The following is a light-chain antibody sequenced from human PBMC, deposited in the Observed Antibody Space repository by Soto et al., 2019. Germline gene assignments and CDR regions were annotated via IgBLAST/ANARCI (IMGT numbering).Light chain of an antibody. J-gene: IGLJ2*01. CDR2: DVS. CDR3: SSYTSSITLVV. Sequence: QSALTQPASVAGSPGQSITISCTGTSSDVGGYNYVSWYQQHPGKAPKLRIYDVSNRPSGVSNRFSGSKSGNTASLTISGLQAEDEADYYCSSYTSSITLVVFGGGTKLTVL. V-gene: IGLV2-14*01. CDR1: SSDVGGYNY.